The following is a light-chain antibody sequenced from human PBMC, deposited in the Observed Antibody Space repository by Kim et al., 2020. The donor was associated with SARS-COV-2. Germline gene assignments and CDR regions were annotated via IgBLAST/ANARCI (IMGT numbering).Light chain of an antibody. J-gene: IGKJ2*01. Sequence: PATLSLSPGERATLSCRASQSVSSYLAWYQQKPGQAPRLLIYDASNRATGIPARFSGSGSGTDFTLTISSLEPEDFAVYYCQQRSNFGQGTKLEI. CDR1: QSVSSY. CDR3: QQRSN. CDR2: DAS. V-gene: IGKV3-11*01.